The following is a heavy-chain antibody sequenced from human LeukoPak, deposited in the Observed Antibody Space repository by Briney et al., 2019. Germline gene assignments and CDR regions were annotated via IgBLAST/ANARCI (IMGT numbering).Heavy chain of an antibody. CDR1: GLTFSSYS. J-gene: IGHJ4*02. CDR3: ATDIGDSFGDSKDY. V-gene: IGHV3-23*01. Sequence: GGSLRLSCEASGLTFSSYSMSWVRQAPGKGLEWVSGISSTGGSTFYADSVKGRFTISRDNTNKMLFLQMGSLRAEDTALYYCATDIGDSFGDSKDYWGQGTLVTVSS. D-gene: IGHD3-10*01. CDR2: ISSTGGST.